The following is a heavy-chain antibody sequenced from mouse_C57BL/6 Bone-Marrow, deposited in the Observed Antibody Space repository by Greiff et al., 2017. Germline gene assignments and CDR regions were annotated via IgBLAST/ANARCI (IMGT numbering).Heavy chain of an antibody. CDR3: TLEGY. CDR1: GFTFSDAW. J-gene: IGHJ4*01. CDR2: IRNNANNHAT. V-gene: IGHV6-6*01. Sequence: EVKLMEPGGGLVQPGGSMKLSCAASGFTFSDAWMDWVRQSPEKGLEWVAEIRNNANNHATYYAVSVKGRFTISREDFKSSVYLQMHSLRAEDTGIYYGTLEGYWGQGTSVTVSS.